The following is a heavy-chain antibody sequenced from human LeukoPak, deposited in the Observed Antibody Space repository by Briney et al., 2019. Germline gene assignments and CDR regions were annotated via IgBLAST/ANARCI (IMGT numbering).Heavy chain of an antibody. CDR2: INPNSGGT. Sequence: ASVKVSCKASGYTFTGYYMHWVRQAPGQGLEWMGWINPNSGGTNYAQKFQGGVTMTRDTSISTAYMELSRLRSDDTAVYYCARQGGYSSSLPRNWFDPWGQGTLVTVSS. D-gene: IGHD6-6*01. CDR3: ARQGGYSSSLPRNWFDP. J-gene: IGHJ5*02. CDR1: GYTFTGYY. V-gene: IGHV1-2*02.